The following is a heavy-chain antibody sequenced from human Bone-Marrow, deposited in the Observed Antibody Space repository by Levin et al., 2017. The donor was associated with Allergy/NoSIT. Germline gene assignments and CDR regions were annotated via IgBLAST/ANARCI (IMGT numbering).Heavy chain of an antibody. CDR2: VSQIGSP. CDR1: GEAVSNYY. Sequence: PSETLSLTCAVNGEAVSNYYWTWIRQPPGKGFEWIGEVSQIGSPNYNSSLKSRVTISLDTSKRQFSLSLNSVTAADTAVYYCAIPGSDTAWYRVFDHWGQGTHVTVSS. V-gene: IGHV4-34*01. J-gene: IGHJ4*02. D-gene: IGHD6-13*01. CDR3: AIPGSDTAWYRVFDH.